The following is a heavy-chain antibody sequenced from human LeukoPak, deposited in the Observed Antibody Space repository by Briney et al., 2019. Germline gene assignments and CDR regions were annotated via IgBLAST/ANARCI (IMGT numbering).Heavy chain of an antibody. J-gene: IGHJ3*02. V-gene: IGHV4-30-4*08. CDR2: IYYSGST. D-gene: IGHD4-17*01. Sequence: SETLSLTCTVSGGSISSGDYYWRWIRQPPGKGLEWFGYIYYSGSTYYNPSLKSRVTISVDTSKNQFSLRLSSVTAADTAVYYCARVVLYYGETDAFDIWGQGTMVTVSS. CDR3: ARVVLYYGETDAFDI. CDR1: GGSISSGDYY.